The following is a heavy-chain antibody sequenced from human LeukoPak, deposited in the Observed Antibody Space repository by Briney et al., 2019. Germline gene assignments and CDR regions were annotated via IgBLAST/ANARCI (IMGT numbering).Heavy chain of an antibody. D-gene: IGHD3-22*01. CDR1: GYTFTGYY. J-gene: IGHJ4*02. CDR3: ARDAIPYYYDSSGYYFDY. CDR2: INPNSGGT. Sequence: ASVKVSCKASGYTFTGYYMHWVRQAPGQGLEWMGRINPNSGGTNYAQKFQGRVTMTRDTSISTAYMELSRLRSDDTAVYYCARDAIPYYYDSSGYYFDYWGQGTLVTVSS. V-gene: IGHV1-2*06.